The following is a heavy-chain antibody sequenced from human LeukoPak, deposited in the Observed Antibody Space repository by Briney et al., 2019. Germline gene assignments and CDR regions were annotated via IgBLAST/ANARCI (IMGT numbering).Heavy chain of an antibody. J-gene: IGHJ4*02. D-gene: IGHD6-19*01. Sequence: ASVTVSCKASGYTFTGYYMHWLRQAPGQGLEWMGWINPNSGGTNYAQKFQGRVTMTRDTSISTAYMELSRLRSDDTAVYYCARDRPGWYFPLSYWGQGTLVTVSS. CDR1: GYTFTGYY. V-gene: IGHV1-2*02. CDR2: INPNSGGT. CDR3: ARDRPGWYFPLSY.